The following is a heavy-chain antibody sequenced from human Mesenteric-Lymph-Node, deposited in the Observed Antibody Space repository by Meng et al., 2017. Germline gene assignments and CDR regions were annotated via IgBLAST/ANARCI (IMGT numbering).Heavy chain of an antibody. CDR3: ARHNYGRNGLDPFDL. V-gene: IGHV3-11*01. D-gene: IGHD3-16*01. CDR2: LGYHVDTV. Sequence: QGQLGESGGGLGKPGGSLVLSCAASGFTFSDFYMSWIRQAPGKGLEWVSYLGYHVDTVFYVDSVRGRFTISRDNAKNSLYLQMDSLRAEDTAIYYCARHNYGRNGLDPFDLWGQGTMVTVSS. J-gene: IGHJ3*01. CDR1: GFTFSDFY.